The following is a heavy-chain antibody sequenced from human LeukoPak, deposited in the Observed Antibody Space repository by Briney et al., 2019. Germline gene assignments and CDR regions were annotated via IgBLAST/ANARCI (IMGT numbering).Heavy chain of an antibody. J-gene: IGHJ3*02. CDR2: IYPGDSDT. CDR3: ARPLEMATLSGLHI. Sequence: GESLKISCKGSGYSFTNYWIAWVRQLPGKDLEWMGIIYPGDSDTRYSPSFQGQVTISADKSISTAYLQWSSLKASDTAMYYCARPLEMATLSGLHIWGQGTMVTVSS. V-gene: IGHV5-51*01. D-gene: IGHD5-24*01. CDR1: GYSFTNYW.